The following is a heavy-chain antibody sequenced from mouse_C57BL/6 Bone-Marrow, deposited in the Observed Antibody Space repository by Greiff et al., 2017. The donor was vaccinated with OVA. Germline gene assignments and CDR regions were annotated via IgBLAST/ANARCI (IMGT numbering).Heavy chain of an antibody. CDR2: ISSGGSYT. V-gene: IGHV5-6*01. Sequence: VQLKESGGDLVKPGGSLKLSCAASGFTFSSYGMSWVRQTPDKRLEWVATISSGGSYTYYPDSVKGRFTISRDNAKNTLYLQMSSLKSEDTAMYYCARGGYGSTPYYFDYWGQGTTLTVSS. D-gene: IGHD1-1*01. J-gene: IGHJ2*01. CDR3: ARGGYGSTPYYFDY. CDR1: GFTFSSYG.